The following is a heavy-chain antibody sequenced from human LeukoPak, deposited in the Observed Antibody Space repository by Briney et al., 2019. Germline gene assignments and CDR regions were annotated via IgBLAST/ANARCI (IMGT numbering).Heavy chain of an antibody. J-gene: IGHJ4*02. V-gene: IGHV4-59*01. Sequence: SETLSLTCTVSGGSISSYYWSWIRQPPGKGLEWIGYIYYSGSTNYNPSLKSRVTISVDTSKNQFSLKLSSVTAADTAVYYCARVIYSGYDTYFDYWGQGTLVTVSS. CDR2: IYYSGST. CDR1: GGSISSYY. CDR3: ARVIYSGYDTYFDY. D-gene: IGHD5-12*01.